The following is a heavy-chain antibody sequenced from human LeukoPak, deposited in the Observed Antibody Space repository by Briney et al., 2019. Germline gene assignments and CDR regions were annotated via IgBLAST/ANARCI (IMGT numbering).Heavy chain of an antibody. J-gene: IGHJ3*02. D-gene: IGHD3-9*01. Sequence: SETLSLTCTVSGGSISSYYWSWIRQPPGKGLEWIGYIYYSGSTNYNPSLKSRVTMSVDTSKNQFSLKLNSVTAADTAVYYCARHHPFLTGYPNDAFDIWGQGTMVTVSS. CDR2: IYYSGST. CDR3: ARHHPFLTGYPNDAFDI. CDR1: GGSISSYY. V-gene: IGHV4-59*01.